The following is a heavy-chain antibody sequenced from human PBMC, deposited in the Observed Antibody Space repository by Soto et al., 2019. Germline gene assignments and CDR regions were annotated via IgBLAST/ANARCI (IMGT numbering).Heavy chain of an antibody. CDR2: INAGNGNT. CDR3: AREMGVTMIVVNYYYYGMDV. J-gene: IGHJ6*02. D-gene: IGHD3-22*01. V-gene: IGHV1-3*01. Sequence: GASVKVSCKASGYTFTSYAMHWVRQAPGQRLEWMGWINAGNGNTKYSQKFQGRVTITRDTSASTAYMELSSLRSEDTAVYYCAREMGVTMIVVNYYYYGMDVWGQGTTVTVSS. CDR1: GYTFTSYA.